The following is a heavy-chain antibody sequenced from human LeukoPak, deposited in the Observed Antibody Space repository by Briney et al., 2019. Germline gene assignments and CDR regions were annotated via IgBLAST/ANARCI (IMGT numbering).Heavy chain of an antibody. Sequence: ASVKVSCKVSGYTLTELSMHWVRQAPGKGLEWMGGFDPEDGETIYAQKFQGRVTMTEDTSTDTAYMELSSLRSEDTAVYYCARDLFAGGRVPYNWFDPWGQGTLVTVSS. V-gene: IGHV1-24*01. D-gene: IGHD1-1*01. J-gene: IGHJ5*02. CDR3: ARDLFAGGRVPYNWFDP. CDR2: FDPEDGET. CDR1: GYTLTELS.